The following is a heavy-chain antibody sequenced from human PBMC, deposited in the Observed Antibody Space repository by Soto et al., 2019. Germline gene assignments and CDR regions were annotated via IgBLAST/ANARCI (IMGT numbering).Heavy chain of an antibody. Sequence: TLSLSCTVSGGSISSGGYYWIWIRQHPGKGLEWIGYIYYSGSTYYNPSLKSRVTISVDTSKNQFSLKLSSVTAADTAVYYCARGTGTRGYYYGMDVWGQGTTVTVSS. CDR2: IYYSGST. D-gene: IGHD1-1*01. CDR1: GGSISSGGYY. CDR3: ARGTGTRGYYYGMDV. V-gene: IGHV4-31*03. J-gene: IGHJ6*02.